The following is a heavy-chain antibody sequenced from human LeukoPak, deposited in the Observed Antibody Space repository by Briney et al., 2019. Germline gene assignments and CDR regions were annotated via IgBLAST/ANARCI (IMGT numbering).Heavy chain of an antibody. V-gene: IGHV4-39*07. CDR1: GGSISSSSYY. D-gene: IGHD5-12*01. CDR3: ARIPKWLRRLDY. CDR2: IYYSGST. J-gene: IGHJ4*02. Sequence: PSETLSLTCIVSGGSISSSSYYWGWIRQPPGKGLEWIGSIYYSGSTYYNPSLKSRVTISVDRSKNQFSLKLSSVTAADTAVYYCARIPKWLRRLDYWGQGTLVTVSS.